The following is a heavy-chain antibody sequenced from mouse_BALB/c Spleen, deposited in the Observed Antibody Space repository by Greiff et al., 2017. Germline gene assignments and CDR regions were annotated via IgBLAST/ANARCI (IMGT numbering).Heavy chain of an antibody. V-gene: IGHV1-15*01. CDR1: GYTFTDYE. D-gene: IGHD2-14*01. CDR3: TVVYRYDGLAY. J-gene: IGHJ3*01. CDR2: IDPETGGT. Sequence: QVQLKQSGAELVRPGASVTLSCKASGYTFTDYEMHWVKQTPVHGLEWIGAIDPETGGTAYNQKFKGKATLTADKSSSTAYMELRSLTSEDSAVYYSTVVYRYDGLAYWGQGTLVTVSA.